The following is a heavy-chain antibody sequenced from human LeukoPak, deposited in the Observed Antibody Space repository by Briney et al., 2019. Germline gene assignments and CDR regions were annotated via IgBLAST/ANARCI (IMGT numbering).Heavy chain of an antibody. Sequence: GGSLRLSCAASGFTFSTYPMNWVCQAPGKGLEWISHIRDSGSTYYADSVRGRFTISRDNAKSSLYLQLSSLRAEDTAVYYCARDHDFAFDNWGQGTLVTVSS. CDR2: IRDSGST. J-gene: IGHJ4*02. V-gene: IGHV3-48*01. CDR3: ARDHDFAFDN. CDR1: GFTFSTYP. D-gene: IGHD2-21*02.